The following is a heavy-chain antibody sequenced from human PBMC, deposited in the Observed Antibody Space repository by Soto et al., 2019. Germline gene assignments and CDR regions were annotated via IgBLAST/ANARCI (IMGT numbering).Heavy chain of an antibody. V-gene: IGHV5-10-1*01. Sequence: GESLKISCKGSGYSFTSYWISWVRQMPGKGLEWMGRIDPSDSYTNYSPSFQGHVTISADKSISTAYLQWSSLKASDTAMYYCARPGYCSGGSCSYYYYGMDVWGQGTTVTVSS. D-gene: IGHD2-15*01. CDR1: GYSFTSYW. CDR2: IDPSDSYT. CDR3: ARPGYCSGGSCSYYYYGMDV. J-gene: IGHJ6*02.